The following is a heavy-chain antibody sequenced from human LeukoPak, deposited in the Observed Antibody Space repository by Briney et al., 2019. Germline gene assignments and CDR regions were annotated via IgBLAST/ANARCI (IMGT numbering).Heavy chain of an antibody. D-gene: IGHD3-10*01. V-gene: IGHV3-74*01. Sequence: GGSQRLSCAASGFTFSSYWMHWVRHVPGKGLVWVSRINSDGTSTSYADSVKGRFTISRDNAKNTLYVQMNSVRAEDTAVYYCSTGSGHAFDIWGRGTMVTVSS. CDR1: GFTFSSYW. CDR3: STGSGHAFDI. J-gene: IGHJ3*02. CDR2: INSDGTST.